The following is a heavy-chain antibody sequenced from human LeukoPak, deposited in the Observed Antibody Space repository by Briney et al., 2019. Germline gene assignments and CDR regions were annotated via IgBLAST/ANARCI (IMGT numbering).Heavy chain of an antibody. CDR2: IKQDGSEK. CDR3: ARSLWPEDY. Sequence: QTGGSLRLSCTASGFTFVTYWMSWVRQAPGKGREWVANIKQDGSEKNYVDSVKGRFTISRDNAKNSLYLQMNSLRADDTAVYYCARSLWPEDYWGQGTLVTVSS. J-gene: IGHJ4*02. D-gene: IGHD2/OR15-2a*01. CDR1: GFTFVTYW. V-gene: IGHV3-7*01.